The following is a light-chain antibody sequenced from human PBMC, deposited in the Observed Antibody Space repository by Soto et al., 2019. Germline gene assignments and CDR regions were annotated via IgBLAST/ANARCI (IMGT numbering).Light chain of an antibody. CDR1: QSVTKY. V-gene: IGKV3-11*01. CDR2: DAS. CDR3: QQRSSWYS. Sequence: EIVLTQSPATLSLSPGERATLSCRASQSVTKYLAWYQQKPGQAPRLLIYDASNRAIGVPARFSGSGSGTDFTLTISSLQPEDFAVYYCQQRSSWYSFGQGTKLEIK. J-gene: IGKJ2*03.